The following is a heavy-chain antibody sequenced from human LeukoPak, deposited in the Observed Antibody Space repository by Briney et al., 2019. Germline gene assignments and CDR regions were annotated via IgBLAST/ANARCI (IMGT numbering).Heavy chain of an antibody. V-gene: IGHV3-21*01. CDR3: AGDRSSGYDGLDY. J-gene: IGHJ4*02. Sequence: GGSLPLSCPASGFTFSRYSMHWVRPAPAKGLAWVSSISSSSSYIYYADAVKGRFTISRDNAKNSLYLQMNSLRAEDTAVYYCAGDRSSGYDGLDYWCQGTLVTVSS. D-gene: IGHD3-22*01. CDR2: ISSSSSYI. CDR1: GFTFSRYS.